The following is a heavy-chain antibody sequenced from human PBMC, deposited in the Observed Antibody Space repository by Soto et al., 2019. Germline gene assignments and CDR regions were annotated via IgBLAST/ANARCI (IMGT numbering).Heavy chain of an antibody. CDR3: ARGRYGDY. V-gene: IGHV1-18*01. J-gene: IGHJ4*02. CDR2: ISDHNGNT. D-gene: IGHD1-1*01. Sequence: QVHLVQSGAEVKKPGASVKVSCKGSGYIFTTYGITWVRQAPGQGLEWMGWISDHNGNTIYAQKLQGRVTVTRDTSTSTAYMELRNLSSDDTAVYYCARGRYGDYWGQGALVTVSS. CDR1: GYIFTTYG.